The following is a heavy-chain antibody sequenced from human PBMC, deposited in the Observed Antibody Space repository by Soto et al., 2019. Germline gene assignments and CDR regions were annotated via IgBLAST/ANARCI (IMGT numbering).Heavy chain of an antibody. D-gene: IGHD3-3*01. Sequence: ASVKVSCKASGYTFTSYDINWVRQATGQGLEWMGWMNPNSGNTGYAQKFQGRVTMTRNTSISTAYMELSSLRSEDTAVYYCAREFWPLNWFDPWGQGTLVTVSS. CDR2: MNPNSGNT. J-gene: IGHJ5*02. CDR1: GYTFTSYD. V-gene: IGHV1-8*01. CDR3: AREFWPLNWFDP.